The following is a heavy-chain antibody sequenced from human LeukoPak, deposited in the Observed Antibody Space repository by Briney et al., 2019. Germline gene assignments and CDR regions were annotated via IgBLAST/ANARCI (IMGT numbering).Heavy chain of an antibody. D-gene: IGHD3-10*01. CDR2: IYYSGST. Sequence: EWTVYIYYSGSTYSNPSLKSRVTISVDTSKNQFSLKLSSVTAADTAVYYCASEIGGNAFDIWGQGTMVTVXS. V-gene: IGHV4-31*02. CDR3: ASEIGGNAFDI. J-gene: IGHJ3*02.